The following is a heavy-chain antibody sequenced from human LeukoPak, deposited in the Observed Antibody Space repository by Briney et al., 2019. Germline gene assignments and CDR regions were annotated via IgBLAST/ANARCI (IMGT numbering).Heavy chain of an antibody. CDR2: IYTSGST. V-gene: IGHV4-4*07. Sequence: SETLSLTCTVSGGSINSYYWNWIRQPAGKGLEWIGRIYTSGSTNYNPSLKSRVTISVDTSKNQFSLKLSSVTAADTALYYCARGLWFGDENPPYFDYWGQGTLVTVSS. J-gene: IGHJ4*02. D-gene: IGHD3-10*01. CDR1: GGSINSYY. CDR3: ARGLWFGDENPPYFDY.